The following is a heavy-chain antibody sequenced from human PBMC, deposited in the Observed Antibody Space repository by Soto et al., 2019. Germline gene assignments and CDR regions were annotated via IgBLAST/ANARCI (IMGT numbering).Heavy chain of an antibody. V-gene: IGHV1-18*01. CDR3: AREGSSISRNYYYYYMDV. CDR1: GYTFTSYG. Sequence: ASVKVSCKASGYTFTSYGISWVRQAPGQGLEWMGWISAYNGNTNYVQKLQGRVTMTTDTSTSTAYMELRSLRSDDTAVYYCAREGSSISRNYYYYYMDVWGKETTVTVS. J-gene: IGHJ6*03. D-gene: IGHD6-6*01. CDR2: ISAYNGNT.